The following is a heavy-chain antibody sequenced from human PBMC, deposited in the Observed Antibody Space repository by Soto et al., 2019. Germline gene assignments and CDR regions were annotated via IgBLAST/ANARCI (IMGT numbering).Heavy chain of an antibody. V-gene: IGHV4-34*01. CDR3: ARGGRQQLVRYYYYYGMDV. CDR1: GGSFSGYY. Sequence: SETLSLTCAVYGGSFSGYYWSWIRQPPGKGLEWIGEINHSGSTNYNPSLKSRVTISVDTSNNQFSLKLSSVTAADTAVYYCARGGRQQLVRYYYYYGMDVWGQGTTVTVSS. J-gene: IGHJ6*02. CDR2: INHSGST. D-gene: IGHD6-13*01.